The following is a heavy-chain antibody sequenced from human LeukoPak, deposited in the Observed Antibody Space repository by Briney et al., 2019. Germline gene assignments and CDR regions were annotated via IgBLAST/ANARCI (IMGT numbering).Heavy chain of an antibody. D-gene: IGHD2-15*01. CDR1: GFTFSTYG. CDR3: AKRDVVVVAADFYYYYGMDV. Sequence: GGSLRLSCAASGFTFSTYGMHWVRQAPGKGLEWVAFIRYDGSNKYYADSVKGRFTISRDNSKNTLYLQMNSLRAEDTAVYYCAKRDVVVVAADFYYYYGMDVWGQGTTVTVSS. J-gene: IGHJ6*02. CDR2: IRYDGSNK. V-gene: IGHV3-30*02.